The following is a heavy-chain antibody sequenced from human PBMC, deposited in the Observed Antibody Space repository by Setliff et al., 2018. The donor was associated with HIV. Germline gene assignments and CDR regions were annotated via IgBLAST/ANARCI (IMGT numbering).Heavy chain of an antibody. V-gene: IGHV1-46*01. CDR2: INPSGGST. D-gene: IGHD3-22*01. J-gene: IGHJ4*02. CDR3: ARVEYYYDSSGYYYDY. Sequence: GASVKVSCKASGYTFTGYYMHWVRQAPGQGLEWMGIINPSGGSTSYAQKFQGRVTMTRDTSTSTVYMELSSLRSEDTAVYYCARVEYYYDSSGYYYDYWGQGTLVTVSS. CDR1: GYTFTGYY.